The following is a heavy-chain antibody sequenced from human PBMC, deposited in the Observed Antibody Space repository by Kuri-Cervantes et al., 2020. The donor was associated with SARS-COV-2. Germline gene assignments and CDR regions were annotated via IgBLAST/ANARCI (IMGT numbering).Heavy chain of an antibody. Sequence: GESLKISCAASGFTFSDYYMSWIRQAPGKGLECVSYISSSGSTIYYADSVKRRLTISIHNSKNTLYLQMNSLRAEDTAVYYCVRGVGEGIVSSWGPKDYYYYYMDVWGKGTTVTVSS. D-gene: IGHD2-15*01. CDR2: ISSSGSTI. CDR1: GFTFSDYY. V-gene: IGHV3-11*01. CDR3: VRGVGEGIVSSWGPKDYYYYYMDV. J-gene: IGHJ6*03.